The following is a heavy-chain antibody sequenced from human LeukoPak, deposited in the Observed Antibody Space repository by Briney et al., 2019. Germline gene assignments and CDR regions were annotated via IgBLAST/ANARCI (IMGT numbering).Heavy chain of an antibody. V-gene: IGHV4-34*01. J-gene: IGHJ6*02. D-gene: IGHD2-2*01. CDR1: GGSFSDYF. CDR3: ARDVVVVPAAIHYGMDV. CDR2: INHSGRT. Sequence: SETLSLTCAVHGGSFSDYFWGCIRQPPRKRLEWIGEINHSGRTYYNPSLKSRVTISVDTSKNKFSLNLSSVTAADTAVYYCARDVVVVPAAIHYGMDVWGQGTTVTVSS.